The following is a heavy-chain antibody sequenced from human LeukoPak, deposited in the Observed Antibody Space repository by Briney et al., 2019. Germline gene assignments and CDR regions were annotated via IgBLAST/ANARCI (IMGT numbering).Heavy chain of an antibody. V-gene: IGHV3-30*02. CDR1: GSTFSTFG. D-gene: IGHD4-11*01. J-gene: IGHJ4*02. Sequence: GRSLRLSCAVSGSTFSTFGMHWVRQAPGKGLEWVAFIRYDGSYKYYADSVKGRFTISRDNSKNTLYLQMNSLRAEDTAVYYCAKFPHYYSNYAPDYWGQGTLVTVSS. CDR3: AKFPHYYSNYAPDY. CDR2: IRYDGSYK.